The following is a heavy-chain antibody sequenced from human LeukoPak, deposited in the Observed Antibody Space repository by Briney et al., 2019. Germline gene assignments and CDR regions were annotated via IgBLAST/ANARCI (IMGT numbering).Heavy chain of an antibody. CDR1: GYTFTGYY. V-gene: IGHV1-2*02. CDR2: INPNSGGT. J-gene: IGHJ4*02. D-gene: IGHD6-19*01. Sequence: ASVKVSCKASGYTFTGYYMHWVRQAPGQGLEWMGWINPNSGGTNYAQKFQGRVTMTRDTSISTAYMELSRLRSDDTAVYYCAREFPYSSGWHEAGYWGQGTLVTVSS. CDR3: AREFPYSSGWHEAGY.